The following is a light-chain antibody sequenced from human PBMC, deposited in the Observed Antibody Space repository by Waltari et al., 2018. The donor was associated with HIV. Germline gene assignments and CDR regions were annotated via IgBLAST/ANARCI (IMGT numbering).Light chain of an antibody. V-gene: IGLV1-40*01. Sequence: QSVLTQPPSVSGAPGQRVTISCTGTSSNIGAGFDVHWYQQLPGTVHNVLIYNNTDRPAGVPDRFSGSKSATSASLAITGLQAEDEANYYCQSYDISLSGWVFGGGTKLTVL. CDR2: NNT. CDR3: QSYDISLSGWV. CDR1: SSNIGAGFD. J-gene: IGLJ2*01.